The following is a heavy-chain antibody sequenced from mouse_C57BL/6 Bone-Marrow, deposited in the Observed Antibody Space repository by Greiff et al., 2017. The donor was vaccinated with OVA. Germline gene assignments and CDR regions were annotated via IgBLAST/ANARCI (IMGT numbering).Heavy chain of an antibody. Sequence: DVQLQESGPELVKPGASVKMSCKASGYTFTDYNMHWVKQSHGKSLEWIGYINPNNGGTSYNQKFKGKATLTVNKSSSTAYMELRSLTSEDSAVYYCAREYYSNYLWGQGTSVTVSS. CDR3: AREYYSNYL. J-gene: IGHJ4*01. V-gene: IGHV1-22*01. CDR1: GYTFTDYN. CDR2: INPNNGGT. D-gene: IGHD2-5*01.